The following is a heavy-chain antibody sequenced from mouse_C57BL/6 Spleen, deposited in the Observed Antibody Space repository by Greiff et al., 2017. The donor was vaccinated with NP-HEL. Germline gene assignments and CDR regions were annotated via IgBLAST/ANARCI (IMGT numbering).Heavy chain of an antibody. Sequence: QVQLQQPGAELVRPGSSVKLSCKASGYTFTSYWMDWVKQRPGQGLEWIGNIYPSDSETHYNQKFKDKATLTVDKSSSTAYMQLSSLTSEDSAVYYCASGGDSNFYYAMDYWGQGTSVTVSS. J-gene: IGHJ4*01. CDR3: ASGGDSNFYYAMDY. CDR2: IYPSDSET. D-gene: IGHD2-5*01. V-gene: IGHV1-61*01. CDR1: GYTFTSYW.